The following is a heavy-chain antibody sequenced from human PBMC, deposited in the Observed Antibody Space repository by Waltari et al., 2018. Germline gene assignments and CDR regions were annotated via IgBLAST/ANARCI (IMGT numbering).Heavy chain of an antibody. V-gene: IGHV4-39*01. J-gene: IGHJ3*01. CDR2: IYHNGRT. Sequence: QMQLQESGPGLVKPSETLSLTCTVSGGSISSRSFYWGGLRQPPGKGLEWIARIYHNGRTYYNPSLQSRVTISVDTSKNELSLGLTSVTAADTAVYYCRRTFDGDSAYNGFHLWGHGTMVTVSS. CDR3: RRTFDGDSAYNGFHL. CDR1: GGSISSRSFY. D-gene: IGHD2-21*01.